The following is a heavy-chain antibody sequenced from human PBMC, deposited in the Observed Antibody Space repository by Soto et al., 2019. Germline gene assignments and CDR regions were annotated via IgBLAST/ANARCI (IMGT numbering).Heavy chain of an antibody. D-gene: IGHD6-13*01. CDR3: ARRYGIAAAGTYYYYYGMDV. Sequence: ASVKVSCKASGYTFTSYGISWVRQAPGQGLEWMGWISTYNGNTNYAQKLQGRVTMTTDTSTSTAYMELRSLRSDDTAVYYCARRYGIAAAGTYYYYYGMDVWGQGTTVTV. CDR2: ISTYNGNT. CDR1: GYTFTSYG. V-gene: IGHV1-18*01. J-gene: IGHJ6*02.